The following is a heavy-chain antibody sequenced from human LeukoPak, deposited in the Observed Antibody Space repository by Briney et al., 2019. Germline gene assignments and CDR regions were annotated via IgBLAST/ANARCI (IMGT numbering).Heavy chain of an antibody. CDR3: AKTSYVSSGYYYFDY. Sequence: GGSLRLSCAASGFTFSSYAMSWVRQAPGKGLEWVSAISGSGGSTYYADSVKGRFTISRDNSKNTLYLQMNSLRAEDTAVYYCAKTSYVSSGYYYFDYWGQGTLVTVSS. J-gene: IGHJ4*02. D-gene: IGHD3-22*01. CDR2: ISGSGGST. V-gene: IGHV3-23*01. CDR1: GFTFSSYA.